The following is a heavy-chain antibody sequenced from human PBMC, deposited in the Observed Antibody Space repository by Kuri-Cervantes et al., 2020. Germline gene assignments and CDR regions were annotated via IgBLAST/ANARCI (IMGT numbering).Heavy chain of an antibody. D-gene: IGHD3-22*01. J-gene: IGHJ3*02. Sequence: ASVKVSCKASGYIFTSYGISWVRQAPGQGLEWMGWISDYNGNTNVAQKLQGRVTMTTDTSTTTAYMELRSLRSEDTAVYYCATARVVVPPGLGIWGQGTMVTVSS. CDR3: ATARVVVPPGLGI. V-gene: IGHV1-18*01. CDR1: GYIFTSYG. CDR2: ISDYNGNT.